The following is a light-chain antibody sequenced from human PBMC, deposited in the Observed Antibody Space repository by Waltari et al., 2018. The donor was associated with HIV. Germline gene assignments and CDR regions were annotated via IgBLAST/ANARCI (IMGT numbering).Light chain of an antibody. CDR2: KAS. J-gene: IGKJ3*01. CDR3: QHFNGDFT. CDR1: QSIGTW. Sequence: DIQMSQSTSTLSASVGDRVTITCRASQSIGTWLAWYQQKPGKAPKLLIYKASNLETGVPSRFSGSRSATEFTLTISSLQPDDFATYYCQHFNGDFTFGPGTKVDIK. V-gene: IGKV1-5*03.